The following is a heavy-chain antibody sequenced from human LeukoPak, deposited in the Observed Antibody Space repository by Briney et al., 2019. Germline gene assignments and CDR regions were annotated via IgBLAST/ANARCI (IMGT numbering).Heavy chain of an antibody. CDR1: GFTFSSYG. Sequence: GRSLRLSWAASGFTFSSYGMHWVRQAPGKGLEWVAVIWYDGSNKYYADSVKGRFTISRDNSKNTLYLQMNSLRAEDTAVYYCAGAPSGSRFDFWGQGTLVTVSS. D-gene: IGHD1-26*01. J-gene: IGHJ4*02. CDR2: IWYDGSNK. V-gene: IGHV3-33*01. CDR3: AGAPSGSRFDF.